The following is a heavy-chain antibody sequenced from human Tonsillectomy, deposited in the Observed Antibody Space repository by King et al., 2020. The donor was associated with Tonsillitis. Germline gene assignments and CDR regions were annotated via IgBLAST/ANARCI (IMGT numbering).Heavy chain of an antibody. CDR3: ARDDYGSGSYYNAY. D-gene: IGHD3-10*01. CDR2: IYNGGNT. CDR1: GFTVSSNY. J-gene: IGHJ4*02. V-gene: IGHV3-66*01. Sequence: VQLVESGGGLVQPGGSLRLSCAASGFTVSSNYMSWVRQAPGKGLEWVSVIYNGGNTYYAESVKGRFTISRDNSKNTLDLQMNSLRAEDTAVYYCARDDYGSGSYYNAYWGQGTLVTVSS.